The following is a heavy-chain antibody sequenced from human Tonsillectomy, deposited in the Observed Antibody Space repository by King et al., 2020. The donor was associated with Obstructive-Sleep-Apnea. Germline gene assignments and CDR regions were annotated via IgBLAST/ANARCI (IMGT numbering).Heavy chain of an antibody. D-gene: IGHD3-10*01. Sequence: TLKESGPTLVEPTHILTLTCTFSGFSLSTSGVGVGCIRQPPGKALAWLALIYWDDDNRYSPSLQSRLTVTKDTSKNQLVLTMTNMDPVDTATYYCAHRARGDAFDIWGQGTMVTVSS. J-gene: IGHJ3*02. CDR3: AHRARGDAFDI. V-gene: IGHV2-5*02. CDR1: GFSLSTSGVG. CDR2: IYWDDDN.